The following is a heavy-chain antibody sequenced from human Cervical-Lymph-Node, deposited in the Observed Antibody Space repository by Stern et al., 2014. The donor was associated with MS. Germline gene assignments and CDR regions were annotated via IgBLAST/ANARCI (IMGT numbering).Heavy chain of an antibody. CDR3: ARSIYSSNWD. D-gene: IGHD6-13*01. V-gene: IGHV4-4*02. Sequence: QLQLQESGPRLVKPSETLSLTCGVSGGSVSSNNWWSWVRQPPGKGLERIGEIYRTGSTNYNPALKGRVTMSVDKSKNQLSLKVNSVTAADTAVYYCARSIYSSNWDWGQGILVTVSS. J-gene: IGHJ4*02. CDR2: IYRTGST. CDR1: GGSVSSNNW.